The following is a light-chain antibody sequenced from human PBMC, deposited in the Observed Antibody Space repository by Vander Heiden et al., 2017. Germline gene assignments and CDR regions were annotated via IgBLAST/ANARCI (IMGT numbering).Light chain of an antibody. CDR1: QDVSRY. CDR2: SAA. V-gene: IGKV1-9*01. J-gene: IGKJ3*01. CDR3: QQANSFPIYS. Sequence: DIRLTQSPSFLSASVGDRVTITCRASQDVSRYLAWYQQKPGKAPKLLIYSAATLQSGVPSRFSGRGSGTEFTLTISSLQPEDFATYYCQQANSFPIYSFGPGSRVDFK.